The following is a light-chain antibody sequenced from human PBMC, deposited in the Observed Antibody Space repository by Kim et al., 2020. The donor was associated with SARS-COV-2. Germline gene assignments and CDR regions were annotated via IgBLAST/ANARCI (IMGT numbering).Light chain of an antibody. Sequence: VSVGARVTITCRASQSISSWLAWYQQKPGKAPKLLIYDASSLESGVPSRFSGSGSGTEFTLTISSLQPDDFATYYCQQYNSYSWTFGQGTKVDIK. CDR3: QQYNSYSWT. CDR2: DAS. J-gene: IGKJ1*01. V-gene: IGKV1-5*01. CDR1: QSISSW.